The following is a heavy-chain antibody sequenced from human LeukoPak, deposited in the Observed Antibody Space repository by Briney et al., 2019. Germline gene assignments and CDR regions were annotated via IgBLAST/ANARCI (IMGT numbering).Heavy chain of an antibody. CDR3: ARGMARIHDAFDI. CDR1: GFTFTSSA. Sequence: GASVKVSCKASGFTFTSSAMQWARQARGQRLEWIGWIVVGSGNTNYAQKFQERVTITRDMSTSTAYMELSSLRSEDTAVYYCARGMARIHDAFDIWGQGTMVTVSS. V-gene: IGHV1-58*02. D-gene: IGHD5-24*01. CDR2: IVVGSGNT. J-gene: IGHJ3*02.